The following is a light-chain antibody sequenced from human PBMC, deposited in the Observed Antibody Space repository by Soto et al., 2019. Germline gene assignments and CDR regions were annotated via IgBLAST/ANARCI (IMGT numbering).Light chain of an antibody. CDR3: QQYHNLWT. CDR2: RAS. CDR1: QSIGNN. J-gene: IGKJ1*01. V-gene: IGKV3-15*01. Sequence: EILMTQSPATLSVSPGDRATLSCRASQSIGNNLAWYQQKPGQAPRLLISRASTRATGIPDRFRGSGSGTEFTLTISSLQSEDFAVYYCQQYHNLWTFGQGTEVEIK.